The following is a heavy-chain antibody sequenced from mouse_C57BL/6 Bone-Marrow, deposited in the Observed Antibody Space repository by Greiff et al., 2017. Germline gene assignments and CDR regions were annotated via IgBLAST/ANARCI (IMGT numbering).Heavy chain of an antibody. CDR3: TSYYYGSSPYYFDY. J-gene: IGHJ2*01. D-gene: IGHD1-1*01. CDR2: IDPENGDT. Sequence: VQLQQSGAELVRPGASVKLSCTASGFNIKDDYMHWVKQRPEQGLEWIGWIDPENGDTEYASKFQGKATITADTSSNTAYLQLSSLTSEDTAVYYCTSYYYGSSPYYFDYGGQGTTLTVSS. CDR1: GFNIKDDY. V-gene: IGHV14-4*01.